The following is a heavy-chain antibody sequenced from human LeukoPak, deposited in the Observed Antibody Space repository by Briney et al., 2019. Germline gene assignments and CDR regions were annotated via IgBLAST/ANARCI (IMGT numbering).Heavy chain of an antibody. CDR1: GGSISGYY. Sequence: PSETLSLTCTVSGGSISGYYWSWIRQPPGKGLEWIGRIYTSGSTNYNPSLKSRVTMSVDTSKNQFSLKLSSVTAADTAVYYCAREDGYNQTPFDYWGQGTLVTVSS. D-gene: IGHD5-24*01. CDR3: AREDGYNQTPFDY. CDR2: IYTSGST. J-gene: IGHJ4*02. V-gene: IGHV4-4*07.